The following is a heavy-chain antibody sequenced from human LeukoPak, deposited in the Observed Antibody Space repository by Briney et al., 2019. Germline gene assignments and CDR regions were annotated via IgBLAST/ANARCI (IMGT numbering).Heavy chain of an antibody. D-gene: IGHD2-15*01. Sequence: ASVKVSCKASGYTFTGYYMHWVRQAPGQGLEWMGWINPNSGGTNYAQEFQGRVTMTRDTSISTAYMELSRLRSDDTAVYYCARPLRYCSGGSCYLDAFDIWGQGTMVTVSS. CDR1: GYTFTGYY. CDR2: INPNSGGT. J-gene: IGHJ3*02. V-gene: IGHV1-2*02. CDR3: ARPLRYCSGGSCYLDAFDI.